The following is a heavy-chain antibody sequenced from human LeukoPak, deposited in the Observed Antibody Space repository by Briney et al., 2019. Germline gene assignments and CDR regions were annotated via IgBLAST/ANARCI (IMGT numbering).Heavy chain of an antibody. CDR2: ISYDGSNK. D-gene: IGHD3-10*01. CDR1: GFTFSSYA. CDR3: AREGTYYYDFDY. J-gene: IGHJ4*02. Sequence: GGSLRLSCAASGFTFSSYAMHWVRQAPGKGLEWVAVISYDGSNKYYADSVKGRFTISRDNSKNTLYLQMNSLRAEDTAVYYCAREGTYYYDFDYWGQGTLVTVSS. V-gene: IGHV3-30*14.